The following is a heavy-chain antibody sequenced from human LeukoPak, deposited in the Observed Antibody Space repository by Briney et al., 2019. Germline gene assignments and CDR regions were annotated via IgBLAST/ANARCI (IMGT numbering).Heavy chain of an antibody. CDR2: IYSGGRGTT. CDR3: ARDPASSGLAAFEI. J-gene: IGHJ3*02. CDR1: GFTVSSNY. D-gene: IGHD3-16*01. Sequence: PGGSLRLSCAAPGFTVSSNYMSWVRQAPGKGLEWVSVIYSGGRGTTYSADSVKGRFTISRDNSKNTVYLQMNSLRAEDTAVYYCARDPASSGLAAFEIWGQGTMVTVSS. V-gene: IGHV3-53*01.